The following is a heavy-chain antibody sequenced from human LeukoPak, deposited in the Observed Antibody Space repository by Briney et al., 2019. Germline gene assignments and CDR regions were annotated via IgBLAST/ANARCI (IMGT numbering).Heavy chain of an antibody. V-gene: IGHV1-69*13. Sequence: SVKVSCKASGGTFSSYAISWVRQAPGQGLEWMLGIIPIFGTANYAQKFQGRVTITADESTSTAYMELSSLRSEDTAVYYCARAYQDSRYSSGWYGWSGFYNWFDPWGQGTLVTVSS. J-gene: IGHJ5*02. D-gene: IGHD6-19*01. CDR3: ARAYQDSRYSSGWYGWSGFYNWFDP. CDR2: IIPIFGTA. CDR1: GGTFSSYA.